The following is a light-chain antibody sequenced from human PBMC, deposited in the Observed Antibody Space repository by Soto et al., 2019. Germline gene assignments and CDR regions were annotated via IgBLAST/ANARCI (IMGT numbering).Light chain of an antibody. Sequence: QSVLTQPPSVSGARGQRVTISYNGTTSNIGAGFDVHWYQQFPGTAPKLLIYSNNNRPSGVPDRFSGSKSDTSASLAITGLQAEDEATYHCQSYDTTLNGSRVFGGGTKLTVL. V-gene: IGLV1-40*01. CDR1: TSNIGAGFD. CDR3: QSYDTTLNGSRV. CDR2: SNN. J-gene: IGLJ2*01.